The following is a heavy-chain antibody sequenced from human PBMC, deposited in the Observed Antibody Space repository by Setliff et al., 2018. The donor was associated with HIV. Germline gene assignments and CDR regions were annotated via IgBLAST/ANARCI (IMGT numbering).Heavy chain of an antibody. CDR3: ARDGFWSGYIDY. J-gene: IGHJ4*02. Sequence: SETLSLTCAVYGGSFSDYYWSWIRQPPGKGLEWIAEIKHSGNTNYNPSLKSRVTISVDTSKNQFSLKLNSVTAADTAMYYCARDGFWSGYIDYWGQGTLVTVSS. D-gene: IGHD3-3*01. V-gene: IGHV4-34*01. CDR2: IKHSGNT. CDR1: GGSFSDYY.